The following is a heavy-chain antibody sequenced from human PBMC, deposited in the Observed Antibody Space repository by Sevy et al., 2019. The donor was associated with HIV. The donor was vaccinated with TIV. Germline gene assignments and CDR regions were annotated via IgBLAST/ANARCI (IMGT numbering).Heavy chain of an antibody. Sequence: GGSLRLSCAASGFTFSTYGMHWVRQAPGKGLEWVAFIRFDGTIKYYTDSVKGRLTISSDNSKNTLYLQMNSLRAEDTAVYFCAKVLDIVVVPAAIDYYYGMDVWGQGTTVTVSS. CDR2: IRFDGTIK. CDR1: GFTFSTYG. V-gene: IGHV3-30*02. J-gene: IGHJ6*02. D-gene: IGHD2-2*03. CDR3: AKVLDIVVVPAAIDYYYGMDV.